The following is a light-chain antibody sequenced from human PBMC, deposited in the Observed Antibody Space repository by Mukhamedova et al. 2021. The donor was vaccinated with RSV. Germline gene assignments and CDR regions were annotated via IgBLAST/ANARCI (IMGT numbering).Light chain of an antibody. V-gene: IGKV3-15*01. CDR3: QRYNNWPRYT. Sequence: GERATLSCRASQSVSSNLAWYQQKPGQAPRLLIYGASTRATGIPARFSGSGSGTEFTLTISSLQSEDFAVYYCQRYNNWPRYTFGQ. J-gene: IGKJ2*01. CDR1: QSVSSN. CDR2: GAS.